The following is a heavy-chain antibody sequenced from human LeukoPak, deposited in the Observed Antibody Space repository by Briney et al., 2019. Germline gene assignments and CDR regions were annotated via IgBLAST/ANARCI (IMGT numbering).Heavy chain of an antibody. Sequence: GGSLRLSCAASGFTFSTYSMNWVRQAPGKGLEWVSSIGTTRNSMYYADSVKGRFTISRDNAENSLYLQMNSLRAEDTAVYYCARGGYSYGYGAFDIWGQGTMVTVSS. V-gene: IGHV3-21*01. D-gene: IGHD5-18*01. CDR1: GFTFSTYS. CDR3: ARGGYSYGYGAFDI. CDR2: IGTTRNSM. J-gene: IGHJ3*02.